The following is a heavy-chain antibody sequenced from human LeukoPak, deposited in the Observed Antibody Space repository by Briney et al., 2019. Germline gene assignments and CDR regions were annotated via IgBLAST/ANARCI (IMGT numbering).Heavy chain of an antibody. CDR1: GFTFSSYD. CDR3: VRQETPHGNFDY. J-gene: IGHJ4*02. Sequence: PGGSLRLSCAASGFTFSSYDMHWVRQATGKGLEWVSAIGVAANTFYSGSVKGRFTISRENAKNSLYLLMSSLRAEDTAVYYCVRQETPHGNFDYWGLGTLVTVSS. D-gene: IGHD1-26*01. V-gene: IGHV3-13*01. CDR2: IGVAANT.